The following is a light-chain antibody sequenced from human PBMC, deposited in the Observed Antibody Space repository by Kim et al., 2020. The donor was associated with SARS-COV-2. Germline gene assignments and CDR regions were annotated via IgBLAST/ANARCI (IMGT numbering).Light chain of an antibody. CDR1: GGNVGVLG. J-gene: IGLJ3*02. CDR2: RNN. CDR3: SAWDRSLGAWV. Sequence: RTATRKCRGNGGNVGVLGGEWLQETQGEARKRLSYRNNKRPAEISERFSAARSGTSASLTITGLQPEDEADYYCSAWDRSLGAWVFGEGTQLTVL. V-gene: IGLV10-54*04.